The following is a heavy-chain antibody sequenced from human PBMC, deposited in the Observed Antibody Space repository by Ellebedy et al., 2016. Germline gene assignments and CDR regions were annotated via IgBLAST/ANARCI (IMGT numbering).Heavy chain of an antibody. D-gene: IGHD3-10*02. Sequence: ASVKVSXKASAYTFTSSHHACGRLLHQKRLQSIHFVNTFSGNTKFTQKFQGRVSMTTDSSTHTAYMDLRSLRSDDTAMYYCAKPSGWVYGENWGQGTLVTVSS. V-gene: IGHV1-18*04. J-gene: IGHJ4*02. CDR1: AYTFTSSH. CDR2: VNTFSGNT. CDR3: AKPSGWVYGEN.